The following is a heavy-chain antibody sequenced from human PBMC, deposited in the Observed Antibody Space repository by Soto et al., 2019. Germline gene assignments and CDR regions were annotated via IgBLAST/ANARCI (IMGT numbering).Heavy chain of an antibody. CDR1: GGTFSSYA. CDR2: IIPIFGTA. Sequence: SVKVSCKASGGTFSSYAISWVLQAPGQGLDWMGGIIPIFGTANYAQKFQGRVTITADNAKNSLYLQMTSLRAEDTAVYYCARVSGYSGYDGSPNYYYGMDVWGQGATVTVSS. V-gene: IGHV1-69*06. CDR3: ARVSGYSGYDGSPNYYYGMDV. D-gene: IGHD5-12*01. J-gene: IGHJ6*02.